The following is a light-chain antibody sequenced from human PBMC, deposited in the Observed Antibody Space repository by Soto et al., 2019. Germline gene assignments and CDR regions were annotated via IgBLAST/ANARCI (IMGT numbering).Light chain of an antibody. CDR1: QSISSW. Sequence: DIQMTQSPSTLSASIGDRVTITCRASQSISSWLAWYQQKPGKAPKLLICKASILESGVPSRFSGSGSGTEFTLTISSLQPEDFATYYCQQYNTYWTFGQGTKVEIK. J-gene: IGKJ1*01. CDR3: QQYNTYWT. CDR2: KAS. V-gene: IGKV1-5*03.